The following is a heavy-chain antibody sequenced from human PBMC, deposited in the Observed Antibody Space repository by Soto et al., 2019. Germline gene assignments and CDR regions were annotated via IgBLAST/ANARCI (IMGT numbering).Heavy chain of an antibody. J-gene: IGHJ5*02. V-gene: IGHV1-69*13. CDR1: GGTFSSYA. Sequence: XVKVSCKASGGTFSSYAISWVRQAPGQGLEWMGGIIPIFGTANYAQKFQGRVTITADESTSTAYMELSSLRSEDTAVYYCASMIGSSTSCYICHWFAPWGQGTLVTVSS. CDR3: ASMIGSSTSCYICHWFAP. CDR2: IIPIFGTA. D-gene: IGHD2-2*01.